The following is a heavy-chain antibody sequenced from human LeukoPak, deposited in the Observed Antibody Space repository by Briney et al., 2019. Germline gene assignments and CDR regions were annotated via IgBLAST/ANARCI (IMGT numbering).Heavy chain of an antibody. CDR2: ISSSISYT. J-gene: IGHJ4*02. CDR1: GFTFSDYY. Sequence: GGSLRLSCAVSGFTFSDYYMNWIRQAPGNGLEWDSFISSSISYTNYADTVKCRFTISIHNANNSLNLQMNSLRAEETAVYYCARSVGIVAVFDQWGQGTLVTVSS. V-gene: IGHV3-11*03. CDR3: ARSVGIVAVFDQ. D-gene: IGHD3-22*01.